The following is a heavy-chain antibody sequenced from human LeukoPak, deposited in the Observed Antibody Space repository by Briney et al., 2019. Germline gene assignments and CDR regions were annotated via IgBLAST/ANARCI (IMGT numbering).Heavy chain of an antibody. CDR3: ASWSGPKKARFDY. CDR1: GGSVSSGSYY. J-gene: IGHJ4*02. V-gene: IGHV4-61*01. CDR2: IYYSGST. D-gene: IGHD3-3*01. Sequence: SETLSLTCTVSGGSVSSGSYYWSWIRQPPGKGLEWIGYIYYSGSTNCNPSLKSRVTISVDTSKNQFSLKLSSVTAADTAVYYCASWSGPKKARFDYWGQGTLVTVSS.